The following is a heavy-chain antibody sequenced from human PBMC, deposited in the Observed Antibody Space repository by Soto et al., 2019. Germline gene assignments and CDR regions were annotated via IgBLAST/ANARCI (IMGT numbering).Heavy chain of an antibody. CDR1: VDSVSSNSAA. V-gene: IGHV6-1*01. CDR3: ARAGGYSRTTPNPRAYDMDV. CDR2: TYYRSKWYN. Sequence: PSQTLSLTCAISVDSVSSNSAAWNWIRQSPSRGLEWLGRTYYRSKWYNDYAVSVKSRITINPDTSKNQFSLQLNSLRAEDTAVYYCARAGGYSRTTPNPRAYDMDVWGQGTTVTVSS. D-gene: IGHD6-13*01. J-gene: IGHJ6*02.